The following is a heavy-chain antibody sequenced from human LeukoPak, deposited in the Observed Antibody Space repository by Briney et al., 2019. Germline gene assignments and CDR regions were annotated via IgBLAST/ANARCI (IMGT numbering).Heavy chain of an antibody. CDR2: SNSDGSST. Sequence: GGSLRLSCAASGFTFSSYWMHWVRQAPGKGLVWVSRSNSDGSSTNYADSVKGRFTISRDSSKNTLYLRMNSLRAEDTALYFCVGERLPPWPDAFEIWGRGTMV. V-gene: IGHV3-74*01. J-gene: IGHJ3*02. CDR1: GFTFSSYW. CDR3: VGERLPPWPDAFEI. D-gene: IGHD5-18*01.